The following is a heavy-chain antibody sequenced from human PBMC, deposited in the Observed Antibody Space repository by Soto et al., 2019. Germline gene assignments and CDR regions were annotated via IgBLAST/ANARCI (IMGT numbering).Heavy chain of an antibody. CDR1: GYSFTSYW. CDR3: ASAPRGQWLVRDFQH. CDR2: IYPGDSDT. Sequence: EVQLVQSGAVVKKPGESLKISCKGSGYSFTSYWIGWVRQMPGKGLEWMGIIYPGDSDTRYSPSFQGQVTISADKSISTAYLQWSSLKASDTAMYYCASAPRGQWLVRDFQHWGQGTLVTVSS. J-gene: IGHJ1*01. D-gene: IGHD6-19*01. V-gene: IGHV5-51*03.